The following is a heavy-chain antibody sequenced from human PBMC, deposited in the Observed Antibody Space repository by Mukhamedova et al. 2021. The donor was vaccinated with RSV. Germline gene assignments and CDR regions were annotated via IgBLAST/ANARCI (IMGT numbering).Heavy chain of an antibody. V-gene: IGHV4-59*01. Sequence: RSRVTISVDTSKNQFSLKLSSVTAADTAVYYCARENWVPPRGYFDLWGRGTLVTVSS. CDR3: ARENWVPPRGYFDL. J-gene: IGHJ2*01. D-gene: IGHD7-27*01.